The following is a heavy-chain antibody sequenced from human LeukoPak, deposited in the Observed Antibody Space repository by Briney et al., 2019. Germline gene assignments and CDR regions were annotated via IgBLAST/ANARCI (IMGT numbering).Heavy chain of an antibody. Sequence: GGSLRLSCAASGFTVSSNYMSWVRQAPGKGLEWVSVIYSGGSTYHADSVKGRFTISRDNSKNTLYLQMNSLRVEDTAVYYCGGSGSYYPLFDYWGQGTLVTASS. CDR1: GFTVSSNY. J-gene: IGHJ4*02. CDR3: GGSGSYYPLFDY. CDR2: IYSGGST. D-gene: IGHD1-26*01. V-gene: IGHV3-66*02.